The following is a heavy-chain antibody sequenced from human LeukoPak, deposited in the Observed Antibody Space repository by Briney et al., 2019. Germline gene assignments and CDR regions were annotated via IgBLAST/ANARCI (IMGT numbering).Heavy chain of an antibody. CDR1: GGSISSSSYY. CDR2: IYYSGST. D-gene: IGHD2-21*01. Sequence: SETLSLTCPVSGGSISSSSYYWGWIRQPPGKGLEWIGSIYYSGSTYYNPSLKSRVTISVDTSKNQFSLKLSSVTAADTAVYYCARPTNCGGDCYSTPDAFDIWGQGTMVTVSS. V-gene: IGHV4-39*01. J-gene: IGHJ3*02. CDR3: ARPTNCGGDCYSTPDAFDI.